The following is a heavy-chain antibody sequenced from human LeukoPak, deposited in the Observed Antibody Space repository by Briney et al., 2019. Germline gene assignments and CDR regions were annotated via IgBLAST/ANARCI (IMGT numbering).Heavy chain of an antibody. V-gene: IGHV3-72*01. CDR2: TRNKANSYTT. J-gene: IGHJ5*02. D-gene: IGHD2-2*01. CDR3: ARTHITSTSYNWFDP. CDR1: AFTFSDHY. Sequence: PGGSLRLPCAASAFTFSDHYMDWVRQAPGKGLEWVGRTRNKANSYTTEYAASVKGRFTISRDDSKNSLYLQMNSLKTEDTAVYYCARTHITSTSYNWFDPWGQGTLVTVSS.